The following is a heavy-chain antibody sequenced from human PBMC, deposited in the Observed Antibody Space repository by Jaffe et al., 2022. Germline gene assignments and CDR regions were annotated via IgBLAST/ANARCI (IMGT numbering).Heavy chain of an antibody. J-gene: IGHJ4*02. CDR2: INHSGST. D-gene: IGHD2-15*01. CDR3: ARERGYCSGGSCYRLSWYYFDY. CDR1: GGSFSGYY. V-gene: IGHV4-34*01. Sequence: QVQLQQWGAGLLKPSETLSLTCAVYGGSFSGYYWSWIRQPPGKGLEWIGEINHSGSTNYNPSLKSRVTISVDTSKNQFSLKLSSVTAADTAVYYCARERGYCSGGSCYRLSWYYFDYWGQGTLVTVSS.